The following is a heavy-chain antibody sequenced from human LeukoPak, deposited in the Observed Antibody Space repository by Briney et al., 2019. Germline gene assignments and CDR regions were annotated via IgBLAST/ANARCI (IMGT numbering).Heavy chain of an antibody. CDR3: TRDWLGIGDY. Sequence: GGSLRLSCAASGFTFSNAWMSWVRQAPGKGLEWIGQIKSKIDGGTTDPAAPVKDRFTISRDDSKNTLYLQMNSLKSEDTAVYYCTRDWLGIGDYWGQGTLVTVSS. J-gene: IGHJ4*02. CDR2: IKSKIDGGTT. CDR1: GFTFSNAW. V-gene: IGHV3-15*01. D-gene: IGHD6-19*01.